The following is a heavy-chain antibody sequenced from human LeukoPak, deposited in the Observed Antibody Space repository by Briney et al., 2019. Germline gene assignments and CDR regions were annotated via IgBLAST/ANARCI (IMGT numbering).Heavy chain of an antibody. V-gene: IGHV4-59*01. CDR3: ARDNKEGFYFDY. CDR2: MSCGESA. Sequence: SETLSLTCTVSGVSINRFYWNWIRQPPGKGLEWIGFMSCGESATYSPSLKSRATISADMSKNQFSLMLSSVTAADTAVYYCARDNKEGFYFDYWGQGSLVTVSS. J-gene: IGHJ4*02. CDR1: GVSINRFY. D-gene: IGHD2-15*01.